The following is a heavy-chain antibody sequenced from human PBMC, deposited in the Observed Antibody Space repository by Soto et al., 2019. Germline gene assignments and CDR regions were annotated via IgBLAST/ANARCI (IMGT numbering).Heavy chain of an antibody. V-gene: IGHV4-39*01. J-gene: IGHJ4*02. CDR2: IYYSGST. D-gene: IGHD6-6*01. CDR1: GGSISSSSYY. CDR3: ARHSRANVEYSSSSEFDY. Sequence: PSETLSLTCTVSGGSISSSSYYWGWIRQPPGKGLEWIGSIYYSGSTYYNPSLKSRVTISVDTSKNQFSLKLSSVTAADTAVYYCARHSRANVEYSSSSEFDYWGQGTLVTVSS.